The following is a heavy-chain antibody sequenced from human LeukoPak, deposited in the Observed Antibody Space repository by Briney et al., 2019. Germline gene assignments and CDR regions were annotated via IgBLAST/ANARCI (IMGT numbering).Heavy chain of an antibody. CDR2: IKQDGSEK. J-gene: IGHJ6*02. Sequence: QPGGSLRLSCEASGFSFSSYATSWVRQAPGKGLEWVANIKQDGSEKYYVDSVKGRFTTSRDNAKNSLYLQMNSLRAEDTAVYYCARERMDYGDYMELYYYYGMDVWGQGTTVTVSS. V-gene: IGHV3-7*01. CDR3: ARERMDYGDYMELYYYYGMDV. D-gene: IGHD4-17*01. CDR1: GFSFSSYA.